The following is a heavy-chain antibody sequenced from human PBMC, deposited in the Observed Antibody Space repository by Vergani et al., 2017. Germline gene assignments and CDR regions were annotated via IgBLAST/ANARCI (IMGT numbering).Heavy chain of an antibody. V-gene: IGHV1-2*02. J-gene: IGHJ3*02. D-gene: IGHD3-10*01. CDR1: GGTFSSSA. CDR3: AAWVDGEDAFDI. CDR2: INPNSGGT. Sequence: QVQLVQSGAEVKKPGSSVKVSCKASGGTFSSSAINWVRQAPGQGLEWMGWINPNSGGTNYAQKFQGRVTMTRDTSISTAYMELSRLRSDDTAVYYCAAWVDGEDAFDIWGQGTMVTVSS.